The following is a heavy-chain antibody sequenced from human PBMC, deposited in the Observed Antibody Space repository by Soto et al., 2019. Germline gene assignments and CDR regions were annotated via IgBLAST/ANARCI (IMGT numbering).Heavy chain of an antibody. D-gene: IGHD3-3*01. Sequence: LSLTCTVSGGSISSYYWSWIRQPPGKGLEWIGYIYYSGSTNYNPSLKSRVTISVDTSKNQFSLKLSSVTAADTAVYYCARDLRYYDFWSGYSYGMDVWGQGTTVTVSS. CDR2: IYYSGST. CDR3: ARDLRYYDFWSGYSYGMDV. J-gene: IGHJ6*02. CDR1: GGSISSYY. V-gene: IGHV4-59*01.